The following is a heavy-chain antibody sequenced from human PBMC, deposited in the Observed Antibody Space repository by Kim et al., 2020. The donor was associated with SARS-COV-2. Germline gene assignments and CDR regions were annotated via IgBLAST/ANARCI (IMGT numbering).Heavy chain of an antibody. CDR1: GYTFTNYR. CDR3: AKGAETSIPGAFDY. D-gene: IGHD2-21*01. Sequence: ASVKVSCKASGYTFTNYRVHWVRQAPGQRFEWMGRITPGGDTKYSQKFQDRVTITSDTSASTTSLEVSSLGSEDTAIYYCAKGAETSIPGAFDYWGQAVLVTVSS. J-gene: IGHJ4*02. CDR2: ITPGGDT. V-gene: IGHV1-3*01.